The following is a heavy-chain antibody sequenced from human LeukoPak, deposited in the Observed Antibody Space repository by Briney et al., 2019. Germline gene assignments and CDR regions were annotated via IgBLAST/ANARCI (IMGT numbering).Heavy chain of an antibody. CDR3: ARVVPGHYYFDY. Sequence: GPTLVKPTETLTLTCTFSGFSLSTSGVGVGWIRQPPGKALEWLALIYWNDDERYRPSLRSRLTITQDTSKNQVVLTMTNMDPVDTATYYCARVVPGHYYFDYWGQGTLVTVSS. CDR1: GFSLSTSGVG. CDR2: IYWNDDE. D-gene: IGHD3-10*02. J-gene: IGHJ4*02. V-gene: IGHV2-5*01.